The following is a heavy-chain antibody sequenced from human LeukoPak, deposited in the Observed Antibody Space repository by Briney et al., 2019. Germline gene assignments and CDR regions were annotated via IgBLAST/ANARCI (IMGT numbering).Heavy chain of an antibody. D-gene: IGHD6-6*01. CDR2: IGGGGTDT. Sequence: PGGSLRLSCAASGFTFSSYSMNWVRQAPGKGLEWVSAIGGGGTDTYYADSVKGRFTISRDNSKNTLYLQMNSLRAEDTALYYCAKATFSGAIAALVDYWGQGTLVTVSS. CDR3: AKATFSGAIAALVDY. V-gene: IGHV3-23*01. CDR1: GFTFSSYS. J-gene: IGHJ4*02.